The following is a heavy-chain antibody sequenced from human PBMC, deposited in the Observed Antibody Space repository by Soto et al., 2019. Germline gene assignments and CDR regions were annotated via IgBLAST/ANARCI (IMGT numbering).Heavy chain of an antibody. CDR2: IYYSGST. CDR3: ARIEGSSSFFGWFDP. V-gene: IGHV4-28*01. Sequence: PSETLSLTCAVSGYSISSSNWWGWIRQPPGKGLEWIGYIYYSGSTYYNPSLKSRVTMSVDTSKNQFSLKLSSVTAVDTAVYYCARIEGSSSFFGWFDPWGQGPLLTVSS. CDR1: GYSISSSNW. D-gene: IGHD6-13*01. J-gene: IGHJ5*02.